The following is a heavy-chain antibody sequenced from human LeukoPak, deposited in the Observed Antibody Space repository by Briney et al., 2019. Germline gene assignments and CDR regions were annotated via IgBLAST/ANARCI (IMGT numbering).Heavy chain of an antibody. J-gene: IGHJ4*02. CDR1: GFTFSAYN. CDR3: AREVSLGYFDY. Sequence: PGGSLRLSCAASGFTFSAYNLNWVRQAPGKGLEWVAHISSRSNYVYYADSLKGRFTISRDNAKNSLYLQMNSLRAEDTAVYYCAREVSLGYFDYWGQGTLVTVSS. V-gene: IGHV3-21*01. CDR2: ISSRSNYV.